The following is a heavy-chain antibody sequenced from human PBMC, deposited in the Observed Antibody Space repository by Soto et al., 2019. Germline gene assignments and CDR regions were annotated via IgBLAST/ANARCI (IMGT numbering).Heavy chain of an antibody. Sequence: PGGSLRLSCAASGFTFSNAWMSWVRQAPGKGLEWVGRIKSKTDGGTTDYAAPVKGRFTISRDDSKNTLYLQMNSLKTEDTAVYYCTTGRGYSGYGDYYYYMDVWGKGTTVTVSS. CDR3: TTGRGYSGYGDYYYYMDV. J-gene: IGHJ6*03. D-gene: IGHD5-12*01. CDR1: GFTFSNAW. V-gene: IGHV3-15*01. CDR2: IKSKTDGGTT.